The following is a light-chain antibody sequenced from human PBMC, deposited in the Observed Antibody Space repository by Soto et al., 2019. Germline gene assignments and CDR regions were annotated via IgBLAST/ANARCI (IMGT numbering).Light chain of an antibody. Sequence: DIQLTQAPSFLSASVGDRVTITCRASQGISTYLVWYQQKPGKAPKLLIYAASTLQSGVPSRFSGSGSGTEFTLTISSLQPEDFATYYCQQLNSYPLTFGGGTMVEIK. J-gene: IGKJ4*01. CDR3: QQLNSYPLT. V-gene: IGKV1-9*01. CDR1: QGISTY. CDR2: AAS.